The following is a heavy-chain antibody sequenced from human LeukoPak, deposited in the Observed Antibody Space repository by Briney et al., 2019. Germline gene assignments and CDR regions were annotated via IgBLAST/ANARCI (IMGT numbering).Heavy chain of an antibody. J-gene: IGHJ4*02. V-gene: IGHV1-2*02. Sequence: GASVKVSCKASGYTSTSYYMHWVRQAPGQGLEWMGWIKPNSGGTNYAQKFQGRVTMTRDTSISTAYMELSRLRSDDTAVYYCARDRAVATIGGVDYWGQGTLVTVSS. CDR2: IKPNSGGT. CDR3: ARDRAVATIGGVDY. D-gene: IGHD5-12*01. CDR1: GYTSTSYY.